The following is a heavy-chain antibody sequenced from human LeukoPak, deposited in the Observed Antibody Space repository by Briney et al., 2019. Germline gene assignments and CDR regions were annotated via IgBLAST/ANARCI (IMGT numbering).Heavy chain of an antibody. CDR1: GFTFSSSW. CDR3: AAQNWGSAHQ. J-gene: IGHJ4*02. V-gene: IGHV3-7*03. Sequence: GGSLRLSCAASGFTFSSSWMSWVRQAPGKGLEWVANIKQDGSAKYYVDSVKGRFTISRDNAKNSLYLQMNRLRAEDTAVYYCAAQNWGSAHQWGQGTLVPSPQ. D-gene: IGHD3-16*01. CDR2: IKQDGSAK.